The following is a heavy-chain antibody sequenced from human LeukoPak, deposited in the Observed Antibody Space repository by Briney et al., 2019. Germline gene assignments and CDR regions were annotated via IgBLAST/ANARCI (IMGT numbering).Heavy chain of an antibody. CDR3: ASSIITGYYYYGMDV. D-gene: IGHD3-10*01. V-gene: IGHV4-59*08. CDR1: GGSISSYY. J-gene: IGHJ6*02. Sequence: SETPSLTCTVSGGSISSYYWSWIRQPPGKGLEWIGYIYYSGSTNYNPSLKSRVTISVDTSKNQFSLKLSSVTAADTAVYYCASSIITGYYYYGMDVWGQGTTVTVSS. CDR2: IYYSGST.